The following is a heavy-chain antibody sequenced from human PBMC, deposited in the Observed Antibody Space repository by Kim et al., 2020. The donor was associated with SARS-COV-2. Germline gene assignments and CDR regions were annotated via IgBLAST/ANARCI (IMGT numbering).Heavy chain of an antibody. Sequence: GGSLRLSCAASGFTFSSYDMHWVRQATGKGLEWVSAIGTAGDTYYPGSVKGRFTISRENAKNSLYLQMNSLRAGDTAVYYCARSPNRGCSGGSCKRYGMDVWGQGTTVTVSS. J-gene: IGHJ6*02. V-gene: IGHV3-13*01. CDR3: ARSPNRGCSGGSCKRYGMDV. CDR1: GFTFSSYD. CDR2: IGTAGDT. D-gene: IGHD2-15*01.